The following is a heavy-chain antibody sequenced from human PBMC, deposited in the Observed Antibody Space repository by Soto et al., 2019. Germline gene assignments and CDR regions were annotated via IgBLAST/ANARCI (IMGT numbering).Heavy chain of an antibody. J-gene: IGHJ6*02. CDR2: ITPFNGNT. D-gene: IGHD3-3*01. CDR3: ARRITIFGVVTDYYGMDV. V-gene: IGHV1-45*02. Sequence: QMQLVQSGAEVKKTGSSVKVSCKASGYTFTYRYLHWVRQAPGQALEWMGWITPFNGNTNYAQKFQDRVTITRDRSMSTAYMELSSLRSEDTAMYYCARRITIFGVVTDYYGMDVWGQGTTVTVSS. CDR1: GYTFTYRY.